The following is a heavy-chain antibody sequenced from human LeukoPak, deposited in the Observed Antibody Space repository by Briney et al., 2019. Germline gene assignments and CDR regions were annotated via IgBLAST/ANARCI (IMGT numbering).Heavy chain of an antibody. V-gene: IGHV4-61*01. CDR2: IYYSGST. CDR3: ARDLASFYGMDV. J-gene: IGHJ6*02. Sequence: SETLSLTCTVSGGSVSSGIYYWSWIRQPPGKGLEWIGYIYYSGSTNYNPSLKSRVTISVDTSKNQFSLKLNSVTAADTAVYYCARDLASFYGMDVWGQGTTVTVSS. CDR1: GGSVSSGIYY.